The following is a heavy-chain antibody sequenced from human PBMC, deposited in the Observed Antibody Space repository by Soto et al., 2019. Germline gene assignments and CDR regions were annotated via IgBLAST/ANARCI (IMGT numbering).Heavy chain of an antibody. Sequence: GGSLRLSCAASGFTFSSYSMNWVRQAPGKGLEWVSSISSSSSYIYYADSVKGRFTISRDNAKNSLYLQMNSLRAEDTAVYYCARDRNYYYYMDVWGKGTTVTVSS. CDR2: ISSSSSYI. J-gene: IGHJ6*03. CDR3: ARDRNYYYYMDV. V-gene: IGHV3-21*01. CDR1: GFTFSSYS.